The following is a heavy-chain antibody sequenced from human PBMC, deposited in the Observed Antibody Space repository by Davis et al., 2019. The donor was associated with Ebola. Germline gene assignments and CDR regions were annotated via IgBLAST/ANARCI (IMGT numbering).Heavy chain of an antibody. Sequence: SVQVSSKASSGTFSNYAISWVRQAPGHGLDWKGGIIPVFGIPKYAQKFQGRVTITADESTSTAYMELSSLRSEDTAVYYCARDRYSDGSGYFFEQSHWGQGTLVTVSS. J-gene: IGHJ4*02. CDR3: ARDRYSDGSGYFFEQSH. CDR2: IIPVFGIP. CDR1: SGTFSNYA. V-gene: IGHV1-69*13. D-gene: IGHD3-22*01.